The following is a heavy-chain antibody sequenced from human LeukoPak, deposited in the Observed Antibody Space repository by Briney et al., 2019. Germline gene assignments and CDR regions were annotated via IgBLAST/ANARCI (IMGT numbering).Heavy chain of an antibody. CDR1: GFTFSSYW. D-gene: IGHD3-10*01. Sequence: GGSLRLSCAASGFTFSSYWMHWVRQAQGKGLVWVSRINTNGSPTQYADSVKGRFTISRDNAKNTLYLQMNSLRAEDTAVYYCAGDLISGSGSLGYWGQGTLVTVSS. CDR3: AGDLISGSGSLGY. J-gene: IGHJ4*02. CDR2: INTNGSPT. V-gene: IGHV3-74*01.